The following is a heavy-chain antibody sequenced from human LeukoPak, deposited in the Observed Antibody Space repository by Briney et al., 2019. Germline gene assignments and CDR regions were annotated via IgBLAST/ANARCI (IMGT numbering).Heavy chain of an antibody. CDR2: MCGTAGCT. J-gene: IGHJ5*01. D-gene: IGHD3-22*01. V-gene: IGHV3-23*01. CDR1: GFTFYMYA. Sequence: GGSLTLSCQASGFTFYMYAMSWVRQAPGKGLEWVASMCGTAGCTFYPASVKGRFTLSRDNSKNVLYLRMNSLTAEDTAIYYCAKDRPNFHENSGHYYRRDGDSWGQGTLVTVSS. CDR3: AKDRPNFHENSGHYYRRDGDS.